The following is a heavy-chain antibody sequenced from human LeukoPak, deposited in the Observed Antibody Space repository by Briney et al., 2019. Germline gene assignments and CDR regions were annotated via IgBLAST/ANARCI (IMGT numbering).Heavy chain of an antibody. D-gene: IGHD1-1*01. CDR1: GYTFTNHW. CDR3: ARRGGNYNDLTY. V-gene: IGHV5-51*01. CDR2: IYPGDSDT. J-gene: IGHJ4*02. Sequence: GESLKISCKAYGYTFTNHWIGWVRLMPGKGLEWMGVIYPGDSDTRYSPSFQGQVTISADKSINTAFLQWSSLKASDAAIYYCARRGGNYNDLTYWGQGTLVTVSS.